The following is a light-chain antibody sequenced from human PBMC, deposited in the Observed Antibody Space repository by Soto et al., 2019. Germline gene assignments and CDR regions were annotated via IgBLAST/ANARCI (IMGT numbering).Light chain of an antibody. CDR1: SSNIGGGYD. V-gene: IGLV1-40*01. CDR2: GST. Sequence: QSVLSQPPSVSGAPGQRVTISCTGSSSNIGGGYDAHWFQQLPGTAPKLLIYGSTNRPSGVPDRFSGSKSGTSASLAITGLQPEAEADYYCQSYDSSLGGNYVFGTGTKVTVL. CDR3: QSYDSSLGGNYV. J-gene: IGLJ1*01.